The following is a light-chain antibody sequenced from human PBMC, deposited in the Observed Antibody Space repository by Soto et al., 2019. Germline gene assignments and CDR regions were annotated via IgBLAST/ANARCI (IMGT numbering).Light chain of an antibody. Sequence: QSALTQPASVSGSPGQSNTISCSGSSGDVGNYDLVSWYQQVPGKAPQLMIIEVSRRPSRVSDRFFGSKSSNTASLTISGLQAEDEGDFYCCSYAGNGAWVFGGGTKVTVL. J-gene: IGLJ3*02. CDR3: CSYAGNGAWV. CDR2: EVS. CDR1: SGDVGNYDL. V-gene: IGLV2-23*02.